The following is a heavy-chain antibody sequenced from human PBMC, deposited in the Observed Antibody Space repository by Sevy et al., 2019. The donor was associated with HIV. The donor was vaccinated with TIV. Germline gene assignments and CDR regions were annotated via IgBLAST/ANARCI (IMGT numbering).Heavy chain of an antibody. CDR2: IYHSGSS. CDR1: GAAISSGGYY. V-gene: IGHV4-31*03. D-gene: IGHD6-6*01. CDR3: ARVPVGSSPYYYAIDV. J-gene: IGHJ6*02. Sequence: SETLSLTCTVSGAAISSGGYYWTWIRQHPGKGLEWIGNIYHSGSSVYTPSLRGRVVMSVVTSKNQFSLNLTSLTAADTADYYCARVPVGSSPYYYAIDVWGQGTSVTVSS.